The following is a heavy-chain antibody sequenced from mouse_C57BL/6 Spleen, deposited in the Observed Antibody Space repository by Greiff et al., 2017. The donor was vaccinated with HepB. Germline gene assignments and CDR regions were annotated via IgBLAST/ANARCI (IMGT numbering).Heavy chain of an antibody. CDR1: GYTFTSYW. D-gene: IGHD2-4*01. CDR2: IYPGSGST. V-gene: IGHV1-55*01. Sequence: QVQLQQPGAELVKPGASVKMSCMASGYTFTSYWITWVKQRPGQGLEWIGDIYPGSGSTNYNEKFKSKATLTVDTSSSTAYMQLSSLTSEDSAVYYCAKGYDYDGYFDVWGTGTTVTVSS. J-gene: IGHJ1*03. CDR3: AKGYDYDGYFDV.